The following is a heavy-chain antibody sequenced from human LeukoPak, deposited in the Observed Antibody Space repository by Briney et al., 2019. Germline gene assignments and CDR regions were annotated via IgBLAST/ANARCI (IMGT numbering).Heavy chain of an antibody. CDR2: IDPNSGGT. D-gene: IGHD4-17*01. V-gene: IGHV1-2*02. CDR1: GNSFTHYY. J-gene: IGHJ2*01. Sequence: AASVKVSCKSPGNSFTHYYLHWVRQAPGQGLEWVEWIDPNSGGTAYAQKFQGRVTMTRDTSISTVYMELSSLRSDDTAIYYGARPTVTAGWYFDLWGRGTLVTVSS. CDR3: ARPTVTAGWYFDL.